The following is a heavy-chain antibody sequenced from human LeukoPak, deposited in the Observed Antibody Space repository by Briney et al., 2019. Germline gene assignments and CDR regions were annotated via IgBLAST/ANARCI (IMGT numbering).Heavy chain of an antibody. CDR2: INCNSGDT. D-gene: IGHD1-1*01. V-gene: IGHV1-2*02. J-gene: IGHJ4*02. CDR3: ARADAGERNDFDY. Sequence: EASVKVSCKASGYTFSDYYIHWVRQAPGQGLESLGWINCNSGDTRYAQKFQGRVTMTRDTSISTVYMELSRLRSDDTALYYCARADAGERNDFDYWGQGTLVTASS. CDR1: GYTFSDYY.